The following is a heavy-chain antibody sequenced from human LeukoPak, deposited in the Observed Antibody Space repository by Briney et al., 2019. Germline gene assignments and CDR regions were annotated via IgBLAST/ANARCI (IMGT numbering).Heavy chain of an antibody. CDR2: IFSDDNT. D-gene: IGHD2-21*02. CDR3: ATLRWGQVDY. V-gene: IGHV3-53*01. J-gene: IGHJ4*02. Sequence: GGSLRLSCAASGFTISSNYMNWVRQAPGKGLEWVSVIFSDDNTYYADSVKGRFTISRDISKNTVYLQMSSLRAEDTAVYYCATLRWGQVDYWGQGTLVTVSS. CDR1: GFTISSNY.